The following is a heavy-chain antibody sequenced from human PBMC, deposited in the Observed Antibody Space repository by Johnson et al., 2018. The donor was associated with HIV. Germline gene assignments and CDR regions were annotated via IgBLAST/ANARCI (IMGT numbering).Heavy chain of an antibody. CDR2: ISWNSGSI. D-gene: IGHD5-18*01. CDR3: AKDYTAMVSSDAFDI. CDR1: GFTFSSYA. V-gene: IGHV3-9*01. J-gene: IGHJ3*02. Sequence: VQLVESGGDLVQPGGSLRLSCAASGFTFSSYAMSWVRQAPGTGLEWVSGISWNSGSIGYADSVQGRITISRDNAKNSLYLQMNSLRAEDTALYYCAKDYTAMVSSDAFDIWGQGTMVTVSS.